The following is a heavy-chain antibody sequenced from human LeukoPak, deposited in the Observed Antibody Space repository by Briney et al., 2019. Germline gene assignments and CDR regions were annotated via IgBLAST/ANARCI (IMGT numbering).Heavy chain of an antibody. D-gene: IGHD6-19*01. CDR3: ARDEYSSGWY. V-gene: IGHV3-21*01. CDR2: ISSSSRYI. J-gene: IGHJ1*01. Sequence: GGSLRLCCAASGFTRSTYAMSWVRQAPEKGLEWVSCISSSSRYIYYSDSVKGRFTISRDNAKNSLYLQMNSLRAEDTAVYYCARDEYSSGWYLGQGTLVTVSS. CDR1: GFTRSTYA.